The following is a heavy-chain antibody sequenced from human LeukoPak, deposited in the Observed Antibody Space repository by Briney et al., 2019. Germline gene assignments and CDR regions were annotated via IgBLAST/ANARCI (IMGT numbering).Heavy chain of an antibody. Sequence: PSQTLSLTCGVSGGSISSGGYSWNWMRQAPGKGLEWIGYIYHSGSTSYNPSLKSRVTISIDKSKNQFSLNLSSVTAADTAMYYCVRAAGLFDIWGQGTMVTVSS. CDR1: GGSISSGGYS. CDR3: VRAAGLFDI. CDR2: IYHSGST. V-gene: IGHV4-30-2*01. J-gene: IGHJ3*02.